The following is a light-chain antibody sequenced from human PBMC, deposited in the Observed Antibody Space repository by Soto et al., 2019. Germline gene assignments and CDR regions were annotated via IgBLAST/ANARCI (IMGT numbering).Light chain of an antibody. J-gene: IGKJ2*01. Sequence: EIVLTQSPGTLSLSAGERATLSCRASQSVSSSHLAWYQQKPGQAPRLLIYGASSRATGIPDRFSGNGSGTDFTITISRLEPEDFAVYYCQQYGSSPQTFGQVTKLEIK. CDR2: GAS. CDR3: QQYGSSPQT. V-gene: IGKV3-20*01. CDR1: QSVSSSH.